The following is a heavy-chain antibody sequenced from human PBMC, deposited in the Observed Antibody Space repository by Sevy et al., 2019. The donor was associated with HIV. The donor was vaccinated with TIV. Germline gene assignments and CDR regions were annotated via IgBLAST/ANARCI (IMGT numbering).Heavy chain of an antibody. CDR1: GFTFSSYA. CDR2: ISYDGSNK. V-gene: IGHV3-30-3*01. D-gene: IGHD2-2*02. CDR3: AREGYCSSTSCYTGSYYYYGMDV. Sequence: GGSLRLSGAASGFTFSSYAMHWVRQAPGKGLEWVAVISYDGSNKYYADSVKGRFTISRDNSKNTLYLQMNSLRAEDTAVYYCAREGYCSSTSCYTGSYYYYGMDVWGQGTTVTVSS. J-gene: IGHJ6*02.